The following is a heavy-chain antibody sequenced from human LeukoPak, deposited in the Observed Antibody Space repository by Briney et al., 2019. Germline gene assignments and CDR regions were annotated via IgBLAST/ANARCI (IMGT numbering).Heavy chain of an antibody. Sequence: ASVKVSCKASGYTFTNYYMHWVRQAPGQGLEWMGIINPSGGSTSYAQKFQGRVTMTRDTSTSTVYMELSSLRSEDSAVYYCARDTPNCSGGNCYSGDAFDIWGQGTMVTVSS. CDR1: GYTFTNYY. J-gene: IGHJ3*02. CDR2: INPSGGST. V-gene: IGHV1-46*03. D-gene: IGHD2-15*01. CDR3: ARDTPNCSGGNCYSGDAFDI.